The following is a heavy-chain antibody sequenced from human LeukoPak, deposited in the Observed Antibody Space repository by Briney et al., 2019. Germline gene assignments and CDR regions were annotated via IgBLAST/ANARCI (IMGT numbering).Heavy chain of an antibody. Sequence: SGPTLVKPTQTLTLTCTFSGFSLSTSGVGVGWIRQPPGKALEWLALIYWNDDKRYSPSLKSRLTITKDTSKNQVVLTMTNMDPVDTATYYCAHETYYYDSSGCHGAYYFDYWGQGTLVTVSS. D-gene: IGHD3-22*01. J-gene: IGHJ4*02. CDR1: GFSLSTSGVG. V-gene: IGHV2-5*01. CDR3: AHETYYYDSSGCHGAYYFDY. CDR2: IYWNDDK.